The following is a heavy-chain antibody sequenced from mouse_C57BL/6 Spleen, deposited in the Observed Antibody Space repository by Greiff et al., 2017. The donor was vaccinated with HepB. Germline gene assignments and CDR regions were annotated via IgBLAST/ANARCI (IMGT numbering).Heavy chain of an antibody. J-gene: IGHJ2*01. D-gene: IGHD2-2*01. CDR2: IHPNSGST. Sequence: QVQLQQPGAELVKPGASVKLSCKASGYTFTSYWMHWVKQRPGQGLEWIGMIHPNSGSTNYNEKFKSKATLTVDKSSSTAYMQLSSLTSEDSAVYYCARPEDLGLRRGFDYWGQGTTLTVSS. CDR3: ARPEDLGLRRGFDY. V-gene: IGHV1-64*01. CDR1: GYTFTSYW.